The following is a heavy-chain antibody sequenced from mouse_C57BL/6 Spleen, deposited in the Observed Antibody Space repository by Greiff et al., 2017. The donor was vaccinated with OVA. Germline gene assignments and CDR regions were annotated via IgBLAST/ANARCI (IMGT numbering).Heavy chain of an antibody. J-gene: IGHJ3*01. D-gene: IGHD2-2*01. Sequence: VQLQQPGAELVKPGASVKLSCKASGYTFPSSWMHWVKQRPGRGLEWIGRIDPNSGGTKYNEKFKSEGTLTVDKPSRTAYMPLSSLTSEDSAVYYGARDGGYDGGFAYWGQGTLVTVSA. CDR3: ARDGGYDGGFAY. CDR1: GYTFPSSW. V-gene: IGHV1-72*01. CDR2: IDPNSGGT.